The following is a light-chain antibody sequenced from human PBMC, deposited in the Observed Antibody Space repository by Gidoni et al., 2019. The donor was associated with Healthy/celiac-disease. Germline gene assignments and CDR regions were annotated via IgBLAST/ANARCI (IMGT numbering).Light chain of an antibody. J-gene: IGLJ2*01. CDR3: QAWDSSTVV. CDR1: KLGDKY. CDR2: QDN. V-gene: IGLV3-1*01. Sequence: SYELIQPPSVSVSPGQTASITCSGDKLGDKYACWYQQKPGQSHVVVIYQDNKRPSGIPERFSGSNSGNTATLTISGTQAMDEADYYCQAWDSSTVVFGGGTKLTVL.